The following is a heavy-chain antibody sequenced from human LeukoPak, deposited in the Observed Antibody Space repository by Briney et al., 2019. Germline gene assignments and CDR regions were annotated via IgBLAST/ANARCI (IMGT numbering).Heavy chain of an antibody. CDR3: ARAGDYYDSSPGVNWFDP. Sequence: SVKVSCKASGGTFSSYAISWVRQAPEQGPEWMGGIIPIFGTANYAQKFQGRVTITADESTSTAYMELSSLRSEDTAVYYCARAGDYYDSSPGVNWFDPWGQGTLVTVSS. V-gene: IGHV1-69*13. D-gene: IGHD3-22*01. J-gene: IGHJ5*02. CDR2: IIPIFGTA. CDR1: GGTFSSYA.